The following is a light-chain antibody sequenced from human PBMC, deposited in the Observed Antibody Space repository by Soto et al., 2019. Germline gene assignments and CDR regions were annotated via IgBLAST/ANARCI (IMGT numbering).Light chain of an antibody. CDR3: QQYSSYSRT. CDR1: QGISTW. CDR2: DAS. V-gene: IGKV1-5*01. Sequence: DIQMTQSPYTLSASVGDRVTITCRASQGISTWLAWYQQKPGTAPKLLIYDASSLESGVPSRFSGSGSGTEFTLTISSLQPDDYATYYCQQYSSYSRTFGPGTKVEIK. J-gene: IGKJ1*01.